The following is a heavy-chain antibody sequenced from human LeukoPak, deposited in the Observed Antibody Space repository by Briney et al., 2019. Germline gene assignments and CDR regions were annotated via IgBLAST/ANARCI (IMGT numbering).Heavy chain of an antibody. CDR3: ARALPGIAGAGTFDY. V-gene: IGHV3-33*01. D-gene: IGHD6-13*01. J-gene: IGHJ4*02. CDR1: GCTFSSYG. CDR2: IWYDGSNK. Sequence: GRSLRLSCAVSGCTFSSYGMHWVRQAPGKGLEWVADIWYDGSNKYYADSVKVRFTISRYNSKNTLYLQMNSLRAEDTAVYYCARALPGIAGAGTFDYWGQGTLVTVSS.